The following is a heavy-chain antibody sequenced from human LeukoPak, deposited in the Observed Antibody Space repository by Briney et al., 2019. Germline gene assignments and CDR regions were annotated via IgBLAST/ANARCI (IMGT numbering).Heavy chain of an antibody. CDR1: GYTFPLYY. CDR3: ARPPHELVSAAPFDY. J-gene: IGHJ4*02. V-gene: IGHV1-2*02. CDR2: ILPNSGDT. Sequence: GASVKVSCKASGYTFPLYYIHWLRQAPGEGLEWVGWILPNSGDTFYAQRFRGRVTMTSDTSTNTAYMDLYKLTSDDTAVYFCARPPHELVSAAPFDYWGQGTLVTASS. D-gene: IGHD2-2*01.